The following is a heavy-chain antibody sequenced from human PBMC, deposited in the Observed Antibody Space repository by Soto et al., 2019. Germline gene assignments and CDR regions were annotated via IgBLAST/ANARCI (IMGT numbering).Heavy chain of an antibody. Sequence: GGSLSLSCAASGFTFSSYAMHWVRQARGKGLEWVAVISYDGSNTYYADSVKGRFTISRDNSKNTLYLQMNSLRAEDTAVYYCERDPFVERQWVYYYFDYWWQGILVNVS. D-gene: IGHD2-15*01. CDR1: GFTFSSYA. CDR2: ISYDGSNT. J-gene: IGHJ4*02. CDR3: ERDPFVERQWVYYYFDY. V-gene: IGHV3-30-3*01.